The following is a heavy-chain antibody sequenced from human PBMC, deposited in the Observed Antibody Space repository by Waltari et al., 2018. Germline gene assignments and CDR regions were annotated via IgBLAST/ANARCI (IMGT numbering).Heavy chain of an antibody. Sequence: QVQLVQSGAEVKKPGSSVKVSCKASGGTFSSSAIRWVRPAPGQGLEGMGRIIPIFGTANYEQKFQGRVTITADKSTSTAYMELSSLRSEDTAVYYCARALTRRFLEWSDAFDIWGQGTMVTVSS. CDR3: ARALTRRFLEWSDAFDI. V-gene: IGHV1-69*08. CDR1: GGTFSSSA. CDR2: IIPIFGTA. J-gene: IGHJ3*02. D-gene: IGHD3-3*01.